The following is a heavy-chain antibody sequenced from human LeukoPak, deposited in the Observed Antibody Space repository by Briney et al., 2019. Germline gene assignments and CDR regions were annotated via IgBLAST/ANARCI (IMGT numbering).Heavy chain of an antibody. D-gene: IGHD1-26*01. CDR1: GFTSSSYG. CDR2: ISYDGSNK. CDR3: AKNSGSYQAPDY. Sequence: PGGSLRLSCAASGFTSSSYGMHWVRQAPGKGLEWVAVISYDGSNKYYADSVKGRFTISRDNSKNTLYLQMNSLRAEDTAVFYCAKNSGSYQAPDYWGQGTLVTVSS. J-gene: IGHJ4*02. V-gene: IGHV3-30*18.